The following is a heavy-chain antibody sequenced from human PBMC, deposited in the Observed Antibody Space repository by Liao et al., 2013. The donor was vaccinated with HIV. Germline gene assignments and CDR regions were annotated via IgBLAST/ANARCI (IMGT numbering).Heavy chain of an antibody. D-gene: IGHD1-20*01. J-gene: IGHJ1*01. V-gene: IGHV4-34*01. Sequence: QVQLQQWGAGLLKPSETLSLTCGVYGGSLSAYYWSWIRQTPGRGLEWIGEISDSGSANYNPSLRTRLTISVDTSKRQFSLNLTSVTAADTAEYYCAGRPVNWTSWHHRADISNKWGQGTQVTVSS. CDR2: ISDSGSA. CDR1: GGSLSAYY. CDR3: AGRPVNWTSWHHRADISNK.